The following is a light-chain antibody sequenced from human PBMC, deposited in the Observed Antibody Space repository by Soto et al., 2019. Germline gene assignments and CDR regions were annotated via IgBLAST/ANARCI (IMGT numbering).Light chain of an antibody. V-gene: IGKV3-20*01. CDR2: GVS. CDR1: QSVGGTY. J-gene: IGKJ1*01. Sequence: VLTQSPGTLSLSPGERATLSCRASQSVGGTYLAWYQQKPGRAPRLLIYGVSSRATGIPDRFSGSGSGTEFTLTISSLQSEDFAVYYCQQYNNWPPWTFGQGTKVDIK. CDR3: QQYNNWPPWT.